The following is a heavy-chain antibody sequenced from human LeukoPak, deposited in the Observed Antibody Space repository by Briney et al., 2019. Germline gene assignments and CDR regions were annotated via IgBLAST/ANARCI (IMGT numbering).Heavy chain of an antibody. D-gene: IGHD2-2*02. V-gene: IGHV1-46*01. J-gene: IGHJ5*02. Sequence: SSVKVSGKASRYTFASYDMHWVRQAGGQGLEWMGIMNHSSGSISHAQKFHGRVTTTRDTSTSTVYMERSSLRSEDTAVYYCARADGYIVVVPAAIAGYHWFDPWGQGTLVTVSS. CDR2: MNHSSGSI. CDR1: RYTFASYD. CDR3: ARADGYIVVVPAAIAGYHWFDP.